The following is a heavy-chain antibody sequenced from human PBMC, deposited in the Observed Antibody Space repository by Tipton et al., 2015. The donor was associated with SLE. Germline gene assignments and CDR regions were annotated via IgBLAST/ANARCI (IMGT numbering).Heavy chain of an antibody. Sequence: TLSLTCTVSGGSISSYYWSWIRQPPGKGLEWIGYICYSGSTNYNPSLKSRVTISVEPSKNQFSLKLSSVTAADTAVYCCAGGGGDIFRVGWFDPWGQGTLVTVSS. D-gene: IGHD2-21*01. V-gene: IGHV4-59*01. J-gene: IGHJ5*02. CDR2: ICYSGST. CDR3: AGGGGDIFRVGWFDP. CDR1: GGSISSYY.